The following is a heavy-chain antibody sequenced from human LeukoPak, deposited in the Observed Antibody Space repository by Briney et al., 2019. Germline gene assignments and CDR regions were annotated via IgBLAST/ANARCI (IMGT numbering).Heavy chain of an antibody. CDR3: ARHRAYSSSSPFDY. CDR2: IYYTGST. CDR1: GGSISSLY. Sequence: SETLSLTCSVSGGSISSLYWSWIRQPPGKGLEWIGYIYYTGSTNYNPSLKSRVAMFVDMSKNQFSLRLSSVTAAGTAVYYCARHRAYSSSSPFDYWGQGTLVTVSS. D-gene: IGHD6-6*01. J-gene: IGHJ4*02. V-gene: IGHV4-59*08.